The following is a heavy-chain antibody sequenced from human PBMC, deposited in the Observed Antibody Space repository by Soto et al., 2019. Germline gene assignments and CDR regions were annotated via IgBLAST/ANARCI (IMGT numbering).Heavy chain of an antibody. J-gene: IGHJ4*02. CDR2: ISSAGTTT. CDR1: GFTFSDDF. CDR3: ARDFPQAPASLDY. Sequence: QVQLVESGGGSVKPGGSLRLSCTASGFTFSDDFMSWIRQAPGKGLEWISYISSAGTTTYYAESVQGRFTISRDNAKNSLYLEMNSLRADDTAVYVCARDFPQAPASLDYWGQGTLVTVSS. V-gene: IGHV3-11*01.